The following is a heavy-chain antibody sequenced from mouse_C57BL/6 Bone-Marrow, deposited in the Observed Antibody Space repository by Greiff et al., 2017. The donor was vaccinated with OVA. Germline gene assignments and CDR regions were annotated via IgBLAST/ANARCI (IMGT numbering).Heavy chain of an antibody. D-gene: IGHD2-1*01. V-gene: IGHV5-4*03. CDR2: ISDGGSYT. CDR3: ARDGNYVGNYFDY. J-gene: IGHJ2*01. CDR1: GFTFSSYA. Sequence: EVMLVESGGGLVKPGGSLKLSCAASGFTFSSYAMSWVRQTPEKRLEWVATISDGGSYTYYPDNVKGRFTISRDNAKNNLYLQMSHLKSEDTAMYYCARDGNYVGNYFDYWGQGTTLTVSS.